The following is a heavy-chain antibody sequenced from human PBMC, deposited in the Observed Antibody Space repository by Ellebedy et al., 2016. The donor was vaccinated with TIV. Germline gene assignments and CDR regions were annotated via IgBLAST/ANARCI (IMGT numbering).Heavy chain of an antibody. V-gene: IGHV5-51*01. CDR3: ARQRGLANNYNEMDV. Sequence: GESLKISCKGSGYSFTSYWIGWVRQMPGKGLEWMGIIYPGDSDTRYSPSFQGQVSISVDKSIDIAYLQWGTLKASDSATYYCARQRGLANNYNEMDVWGQGTTVTVSS. CDR1: GYSFTSYW. J-gene: IGHJ6*02. CDR2: IYPGDSDT. D-gene: IGHD3-16*01.